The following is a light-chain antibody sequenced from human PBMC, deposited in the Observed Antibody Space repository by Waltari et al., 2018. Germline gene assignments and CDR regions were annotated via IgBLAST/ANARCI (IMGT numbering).Light chain of an antibody. CDR3: SSYAGSNNV. Sequence: QSALTQPPPAPGSPGQSVTISCTGTRRDVGGYNFASWYQQHPGKVPKLMIYDVSKRPSGVPDRFSGSKSGNTASLTVSGLQAGDEADYYCSSYAGSNNVFGTGTKVTVL. J-gene: IGLJ1*01. CDR2: DVS. V-gene: IGLV2-8*01. CDR1: RRDVGGYNF.